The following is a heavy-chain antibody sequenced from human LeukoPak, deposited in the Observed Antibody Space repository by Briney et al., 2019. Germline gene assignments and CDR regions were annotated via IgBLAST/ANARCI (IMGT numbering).Heavy chain of an antibody. J-gene: IGHJ4*02. V-gene: IGHV1-2*06. Sequence: ASVKVSCKASGYTFTGYYMHWVRQAPGQGLEWMGRINPNSGGTNYAQKFQGRVTMTRDTSISTAYMELSRLRSDHTAVYYCARWGDIVVVTANDYWGQGTLVTVSS. D-gene: IGHD2-21*02. CDR1: GYTFTGYY. CDR3: ARWGDIVVVTANDY. CDR2: INPNSGGT.